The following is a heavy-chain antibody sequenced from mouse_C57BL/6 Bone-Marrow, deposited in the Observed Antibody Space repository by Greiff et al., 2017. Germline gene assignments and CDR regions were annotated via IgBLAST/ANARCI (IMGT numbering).Heavy chain of an antibody. CDR1: GYTFTDYN. Sequence: EVQVVESGPELVKPGASVKMSCKASGYTFTDYNMHWVKQSHGKSLEWIGYINPNNGGTSYNQKFKGKATLTVNKSSSTAYMELRSLTSEDSAVYYCARRGYYGSSYGWYFDVWGTGTTVTVSS. D-gene: IGHD1-1*01. CDR2: INPNNGGT. CDR3: ARRGYYGSSYGWYFDV. J-gene: IGHJ1*03. V-gene: IGHV1-22*01.